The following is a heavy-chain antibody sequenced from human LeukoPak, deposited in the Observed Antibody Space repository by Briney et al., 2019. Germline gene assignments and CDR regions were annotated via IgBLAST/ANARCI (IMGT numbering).Heavy chain of an antibody. V-gene: IGHV4-59*11. CDR2: IYYSGST. CDR3: ARLRDWFDP. D-gene: IGHD5-24*01. Sequence: SETLSLTRTVSGGSISSHYWSWIRQPPGKGLEWIGYIYYSGSTNYNPSLKSRVTMSVDTSKNQFSLKLTSVSAADTSVYYCARLRDWFDPWGQGTLVTVSS. J-gene: IGHJ5*02. CDR1: GGSISSHY.